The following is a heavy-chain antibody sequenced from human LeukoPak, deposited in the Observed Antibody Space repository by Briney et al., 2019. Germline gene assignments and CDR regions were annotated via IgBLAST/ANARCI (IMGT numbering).Heavy chain of an antibody. D-gene: IGHD5-24*01. Sequence: GGSLRLSCAASGFTFSSFAMHWVRQAPGKGLEWVAVISYDGSKEYYADSVKGRFTISRDNSKNTLYLQMNSLRAEDTALYYCAREAVRSGEMGRVGYWGQGTLVTVSS. J-gene: IGHJ4*02. CDR1: GFTFSSFA. CDR2: ISYDGSKE. CDR3: AREAVRSGEMGRVGY. V-gene: IGHV3-30*04.